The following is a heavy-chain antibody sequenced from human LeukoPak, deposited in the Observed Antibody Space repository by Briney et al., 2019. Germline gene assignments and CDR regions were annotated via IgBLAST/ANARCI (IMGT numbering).Heavy chain of an antibody. CDR1: GFTFSSYA. CDR2: IRYDGSNK. Sequence: GGSLRLSCAASGFTFSSYAMNWVRQAPGKGLEWVAFIRYDGSNKYYADSVKGRFTISRDNSKNTLYLQMNSLRAEDTAVYYCANAYYYDSSGLDYWGQGTLVTVSS. J-gene: IGHJ4*02. CDR3: ANAYYYDSSGLDY. D-gene: IGHD3-22*01. V-gene: IGHV3-30*02.